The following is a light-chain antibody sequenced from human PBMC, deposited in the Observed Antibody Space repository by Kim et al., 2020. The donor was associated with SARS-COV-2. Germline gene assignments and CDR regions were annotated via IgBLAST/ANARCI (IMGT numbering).Light chain of an antibody. Sequence: GHSVTLSCPRTSSDVSGDNSLSWYQQQPGHAPLLMVYSVGERASGVSNRDCGSQSGNTASLTISGLRAEDEADYYCSSHTSGSSYVFGAGTKVTVL. CDR3: SSHTSGSSYV. CDR1: SSDVSGDNS. J-gene: IGLJ1*01. V-gene: IGLV2-14*03. CDR2: SVG.